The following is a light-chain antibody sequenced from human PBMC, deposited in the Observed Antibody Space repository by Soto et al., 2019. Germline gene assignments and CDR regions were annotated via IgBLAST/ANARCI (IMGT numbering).Light chain of an antibody. V-gene: IGLV2-14*01. CDR3: SSFTGSGALI. CDR1: TYDVGAYHY. Sequence: QSALTQPASVSGSPGQSITISCTGTTYDVGAYHYVSWYQQHPGKAPKLMIYEVDSRPSGISYRFSGSKSGNTASLTISGLQPDDEADYYCSSFTGSGALIFGAGTKVTVL. CDR2: EVD. J-gene: IGLJ2*01.